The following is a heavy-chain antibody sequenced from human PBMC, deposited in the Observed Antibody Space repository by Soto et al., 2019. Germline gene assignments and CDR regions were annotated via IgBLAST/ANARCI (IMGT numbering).Heavy chain of an antibody. CDR2: IYYSGST. CDR1: GGSISSGGYY. D-gene: IGHD4-17*01. Sequence: SETLSLPCTVSGGSISSGGYYWSWIRQHPGKGLEWIGYIYYSGSTYYNPSLKSRVTISVDTSKNQFSLKLSSVTAADTAVYYCARPLATTVTTRRPNSWFDPWGQGTLVTVSS. CDR3: ARPLATTVTTRRPNSWFDP. J-gene: IGHJ5*02. V-gene: IGHV4-31*03.